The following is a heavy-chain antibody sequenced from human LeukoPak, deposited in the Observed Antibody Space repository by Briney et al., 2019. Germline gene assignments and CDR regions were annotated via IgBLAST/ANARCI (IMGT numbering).Heavy chain of an antibody. CDR2: INPNSGGT. Sequence: ASVKVSCKASGYTFTGYYMHWVRQAPGQGLEWMGWINPNSGGTNYAQKFQGRVTMTRDTSISTAYMELSRLRSDDTAVYYCARAAGSIAARPNYYYYMDVWGKGTTVTVSS. CDR3: ARAAGSIAARPNYYYYMDV. D-gene: IGHD6-6*01. J-gene: IGHJ6*03. V-gene: IGHV1-2*02. CDR1: GYTFTGYY.